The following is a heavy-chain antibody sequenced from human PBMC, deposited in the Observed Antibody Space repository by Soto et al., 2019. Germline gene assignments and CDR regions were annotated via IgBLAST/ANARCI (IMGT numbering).Heavy chain of an antibody. CDR1: GYTFTSYG. Sequence: ASVKVSCKASGYTFTSYGISWVRQAPGQGLEWMGWISAYNGNTNYAQKLQGRVTMTTDTSTSTAYMELRSLRSDDTAVYYCARDKEYYDCWSGYYIPHYYYYMDVWGKGTTVTVSS. J-gene: IGHJ6*03. D-gene: IGHD3-3*01. V-gene: IGHV1-18*01. CDR2: ISAYNGNT. CDR3: ARDKEYYDCWSGYYIPHYYYYMDV.